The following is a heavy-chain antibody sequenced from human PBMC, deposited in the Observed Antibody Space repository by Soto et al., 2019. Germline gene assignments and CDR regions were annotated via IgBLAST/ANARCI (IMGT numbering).Heavy chain of an antibody. J-gene: IGHJ4*02. CDR1: GDSMTRSVW. D-gene: IGHD7-27*01. CDR2: VFHTGNT. CDR3: ARKAWVRFDY. V-gene: IGHV4-4*02. Sequence: SETLSLTCTVSGDSMTRSVWWTWVRQPPGKGLEWIGEVFHTGNTNYNPSLKSRVTMSVDRSTNEFSLKVTSVTAADTAIYYCARKAWVRFDYWGQGALVTVSS.